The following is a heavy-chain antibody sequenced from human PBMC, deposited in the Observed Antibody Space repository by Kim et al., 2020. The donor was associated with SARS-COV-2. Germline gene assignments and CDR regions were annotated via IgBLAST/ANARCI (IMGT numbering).Heavy chain of an antibody. CDR3: ARQVCGGDCYSWEYYYGMDV. D-gene: IGHD2-21*02. J-gene: IGHJ6*02. CDR2: ISAYNGNT. V-gene: IGHV1-18*04. CDR1: GYTFTSYG. Sequence: ASVKVSCKASGYTFTSYGISWVRQAPGQGLEWMGWISAYNGNTNNAQKLQGRVTMTTDTSTSTAYMELRSLRSDDTAAYYCARQVCGGDCYSWEYYYGMDVWGQGTTVTVSS.